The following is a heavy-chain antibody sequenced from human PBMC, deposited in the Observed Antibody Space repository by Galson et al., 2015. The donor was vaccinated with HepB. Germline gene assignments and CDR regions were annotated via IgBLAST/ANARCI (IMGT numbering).Heavy chain of an antibody. CDR1: GFTSSYAW. J-gene: IGHJ5*01. V-gene: IGHV3-15*01. D-gene: IGHD4-17*01. Sequence: SLRLSCAASGFTSSYAWMSWVRQAPGKGLEWVGRVKTKADGGTTDYAAPVKGRFTISRDDSKNMLYLQMNSLKTEDTAMYYCTTSAHDYGDYGGFDSWGRGTLVTVSS. CDR3: TTSAHDYGDYGGFDS. CDR2: VKTKADGGTT.